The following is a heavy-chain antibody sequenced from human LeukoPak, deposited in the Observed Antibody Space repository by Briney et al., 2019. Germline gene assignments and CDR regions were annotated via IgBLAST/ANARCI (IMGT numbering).Heavy chain of an antibody. V-gene: IGHV4-4*07. CDR3: ARHKIRRYSYGPGAFDI. CDR2: IYTSGST. D-gene: IGHD5-18*01. J-gene: IGHJ3*02. CDR1: GGSISSYY. Sequence: TSETLSLTCTVSGGSISSYYWSWIRQPAGKGLEWIGRIYTSGSTNYNPSLKSRVTISVDTSKNQFSLKLSSVTAADTAVYYCARHKIRRYSYGPGAFDIWGQGTMVTVSS.